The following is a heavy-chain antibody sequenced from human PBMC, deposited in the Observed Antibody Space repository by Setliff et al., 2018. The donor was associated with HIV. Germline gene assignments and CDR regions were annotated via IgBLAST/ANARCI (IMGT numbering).Heavy chain of an antibody. CDR2: IYYSGRT. Sequence: SVTLSLTCIVSRGSISSTSHYWGWVRQSPGRRLEWIGSIYYSGRTYYNPSLKSRVTMSVDTSTNQFSLALTSVTAADTAVYFCAGEIAPAARLPNVGGPPPPGYYHYMDVWGKGTTVTVSS. J-gene: IGHJ6*03. V-gene: IGHV4-39*07. CDR1: RGSISSTSHY. D-gene: IGHD2-8*01. CDR3: AGEIAPAARLPNVGGPPPPGYYHYMDV.